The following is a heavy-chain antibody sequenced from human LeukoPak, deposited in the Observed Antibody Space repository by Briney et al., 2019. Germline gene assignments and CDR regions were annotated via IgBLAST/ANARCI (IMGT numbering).Heavy chain of an antibody. D-gene: IGHD6-13*01. V-gene: IGHV5-51*01. Sequence: PGESLKISCKGSGYSLTSYWIGWVRQMPGKGLEWMGIIYPGDSDTRYSPSFQGQVTISADKSIGTAYLQWSSLKASDTAMYYCARRDSSSWYRYGMDVWGQGTTVTVSS. CDR1: GYSLTSYW. J-gene: IGHJ6*02. CDR3: ARRDSSSWYRYGMDV. CDR2: IYPGDSDT.